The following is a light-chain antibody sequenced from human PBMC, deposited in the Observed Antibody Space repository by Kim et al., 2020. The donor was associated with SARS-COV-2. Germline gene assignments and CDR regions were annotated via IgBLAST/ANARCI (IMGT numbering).Light chain of an antibody. CDR3: NSRGSNDNVL. CDR2: GKN. V-gene: IGLV3-19*01. CDR1: SLRSYY. J-gene: IGLJ2*01. Sequence: SSELTQDPAVSVALGQTVRITCQGDSLRSYYATWYQQKPGQAPIVVIYGKNNRPSGIPDRFSVSSSRDTASLTITGTQAADEADYYCNSRGSNDNVLFGGGTQLTDL.